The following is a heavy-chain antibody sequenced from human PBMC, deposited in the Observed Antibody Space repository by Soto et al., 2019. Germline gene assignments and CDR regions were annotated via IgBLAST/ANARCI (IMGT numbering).Heavy chain of an antibody. CDR2: IYYSGST. CDR3: ARSPTDHVPTGLIEWFDP. CDR1: GVSISSGGYY. Sequence: KASETLSLTCTVSGVSISSGGYYCSWIRQHPGKGLEWIGYIYYSGSTYYNPSLKSRVTISVDTSKNQFSLKLSSVTAADTAVYYCARSPTDHVPTGLIEWFDPWGQGTLVTVSS. J-gene: IGHJ5*02. D-gene: IGHD1-1*01. V-gene: IGHV4-31*03.